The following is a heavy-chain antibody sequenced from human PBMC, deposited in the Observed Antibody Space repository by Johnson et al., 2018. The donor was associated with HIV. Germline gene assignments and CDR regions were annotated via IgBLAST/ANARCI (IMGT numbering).Heavy chain of an antibody. Sequence: VQLVESGGGVARPGGPLRVSCVASGFNFGDYGMSWVRQAPGKGLEWVSGIRWNGGTTGYADSVRGRFTISRDNAKNSLYLQMNSLRAEDTAVYYCAREGAWEVRPGTFDIWGQGTMVTVSS. CDR1: GFNFGDYG. D-gene: IGHD1-26*01. CDR3: AREGAWEVRPGTFDI. CDR2: IRWNGGTT. V-gene: IGHV3-20*04. J-gene: IGHJ3*02.